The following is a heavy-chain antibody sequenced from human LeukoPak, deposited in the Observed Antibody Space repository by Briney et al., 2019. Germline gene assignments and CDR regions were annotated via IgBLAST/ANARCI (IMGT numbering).Heavy chain of an antibody. CDR2: IYYSGNT. J-gene: IGHJ4*02. Sequence: SETLSLTSTVSGGSISSHTHYWGWIRQAPGKGLEWIGSIYYSGNTYYNPSLKSRVTISVDTSKNQFSLELRSVIAAVYYCARHDAAAVVEYWGQGTLVTVSS. CDR3: ARHDAAAVVEY. V-gene: IGHV4-39*01. D-gene: IGHD6-19*01. CDR1: GGSISSHTHY.